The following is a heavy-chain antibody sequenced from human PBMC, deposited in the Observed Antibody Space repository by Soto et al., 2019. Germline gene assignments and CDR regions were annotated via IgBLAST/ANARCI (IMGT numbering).Heavy chain of an antibody. Sequence: PSETLSLTCTVSGGSISSGGYYWSWIRQHPGKGLEWIGYIYYSGSTYYNPSLKGRVTISVDTSKNQFSLKLSSVTAADTAVYYCARAYCSGGSCYGFDYYYYGMDVWGQGTTVTVSS. CDR1: GGSISSGGYY. D-gene: IGHD2-15*01. CDR3: ARAYCSGGSCYGFDYYYYGMDV. V-gene: IGHV4-31*02. CDR2: IYYSGST. J-gene: IGHJ6*02.